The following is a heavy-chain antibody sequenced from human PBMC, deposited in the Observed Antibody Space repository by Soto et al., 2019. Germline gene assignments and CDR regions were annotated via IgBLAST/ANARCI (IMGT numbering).Heavy chain of an antibody. CDR1: GFTFSNYA. J-gene: IGHJ4*02. D-gene: IGHD4-4*01. Sequence: VQLLESGGGLVQPGGSLRLSCAASGFTFSNYAMSWVRQAPGKALEWVSSINIVGGNTNYADSVRGRCTMSRDDSKNTVFQQMNSLRAEDTAIYYCTTNHYCESWGQGTLVNVSS. CDR3: TTNHYCES. V-gene: IGHV3-23*01. CDR2: INIVGGNT.